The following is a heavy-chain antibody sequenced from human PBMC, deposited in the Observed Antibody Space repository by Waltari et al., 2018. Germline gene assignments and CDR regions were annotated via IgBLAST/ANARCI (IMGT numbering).Heavy chain of an antibody. CDR3: ARPYNSGWYGDLDY. Sequence: QVQLVESGGGVVQPGRSLRLSCAASGFSFSSYAMHWVRQVPGKGGWWFVMISYDGRNEYYGDSVKGRFTISRDNSKNTLYLQMNSLRGDDTAVYYCARPYNSGWYGDLDYWGQGTLVTVSS. D-gene: IGHD6-19*01. V-gene: IGHV3-30*03. J-gene: IGHJ4*02. CDR2: ISYDGRNE. CDR1: GFSFSSYA.